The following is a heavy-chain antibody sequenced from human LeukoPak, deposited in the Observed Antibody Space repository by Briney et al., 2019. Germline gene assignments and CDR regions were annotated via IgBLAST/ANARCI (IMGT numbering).Heavy chain of an antibody. V-gene: IGHV4-39*01. Sequence: SETLSLTCTVSGGSISSRPYYWGWIRQPPGKGLEWLGSFDYSGSTYYKPSLKSRVTISVDTSKNQFSLKLSSVTAADTAVYYCARAAQGERNYGSGSYIRDYYYYMDVWGKGTTVTVSS. J-gene: IGHJ6*03. CDR2: FDYSGST. CDR1: GGSISSRPYY. CDR3: ARAAQGERNYGSGSYIRDYYYYMDV. D-gene: IGHD3-10*01.